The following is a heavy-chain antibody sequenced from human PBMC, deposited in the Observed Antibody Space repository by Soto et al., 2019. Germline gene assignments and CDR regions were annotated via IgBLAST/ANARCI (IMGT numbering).Heavy chain of an antibody. CDR3: ARAVTVTAGYFQD. Sequence: QVQLQESGPGLVKPSQTLSLTCSVSGDSISSGGYYWSWIRQHPGKGLEWIGYIYNSGSTYYNPSLESLITISADMSKNQFSLRLTSVTAADTAVYYCARAVTVTAGYFQDWGQGTLVTVSS. J-gene: IGHJ1*01. CDR2: IYNSGST. V-gene: IGHV4-31*01. CDR1: GDSISSGGYY. D-gene: IGHD2-21*02.